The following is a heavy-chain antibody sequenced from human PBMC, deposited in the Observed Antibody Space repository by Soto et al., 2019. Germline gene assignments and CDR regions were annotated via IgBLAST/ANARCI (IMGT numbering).Heavy chain of an antibody. CDR3: ARGGVVPAANHPFDP. V-gene: IGHV1-69*13. D-gene: IGHD2-2*01. J-gene: IGHJ5*02. Sequence: SVNISFKASGGTFSSYAISWVRQAAGQMLEWMGGIIPIFGTANYAQKFQGRVTITADESTSTAYMELSSLRYEDTAVYYCARGGVVPAANHPFDPWGQGTLVTVSS. CDR2: IIPIFGTA. CDR1: GGTFSSYA.